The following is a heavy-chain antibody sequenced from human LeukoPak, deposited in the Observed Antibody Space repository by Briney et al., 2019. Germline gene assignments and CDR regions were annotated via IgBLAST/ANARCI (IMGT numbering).Heavy chain of an antibody. D-gene: IGHD3-22*01. J-gene: IGHJ4*02. Sequence: GGSLRLSCAASGFTFSSYSMNWVRQAPGKRLEWVSSISSSSSYIYYADSVKGRFTISRDNAKNSLYLQMNSLRAEDTAVYYCARVSRDSSGYYYKDYWGQGTLVTVSS. V-gene: IGHV3-21*01. CDR2: ISSSSSYI. CDR3: ARVSRDSSGYYYKDY. CDR1: GFTFSSYS.